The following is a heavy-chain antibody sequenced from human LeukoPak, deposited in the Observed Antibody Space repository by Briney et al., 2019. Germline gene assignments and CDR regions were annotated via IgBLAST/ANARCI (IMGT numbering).Heavy chain of an antibody. CDR1: GGSISSSSYY. D-gene: IGHD2-2*02. Sequence: PSETLSLTCTVSGGSISSSSYYWGWIRRPPGKGLEWIGSTYYSGSTYYNPSLKSRVTISVDTSKNQFSLKLSSVTAADTAVYYCARLYPIAGSYPYYFDYWGQGTLVTVSS. V-gene: IGHV4-39*07. J-gene: IGHJ4*02. CDR3: ARLYPIAGSYPYYFDY. CDR2: TYYSGST.